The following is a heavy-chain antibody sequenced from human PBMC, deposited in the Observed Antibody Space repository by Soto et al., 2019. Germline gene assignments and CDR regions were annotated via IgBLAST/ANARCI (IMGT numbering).Heavy chain of an antibody. CDR1: GFTFSSHG. Sequence: GGSLRLSCAASGFTFSSHGMHWVRQAPGKGLEWVAVISYDGSNKYYADSVKGRFTISRDNSKNTLYLQMNSLRAEDTAVYYCAKDSPLLRYFDWLLGAPYFDYWGQGTLVTVSS. J-gene: IGHJ4*02. CDR3: AKDSPLLRYFDWLLGAPYFDY. CDR2: ISYDGSNK. D-gene: IGHD3-9*01. V-gene: IGHV3-30*18.